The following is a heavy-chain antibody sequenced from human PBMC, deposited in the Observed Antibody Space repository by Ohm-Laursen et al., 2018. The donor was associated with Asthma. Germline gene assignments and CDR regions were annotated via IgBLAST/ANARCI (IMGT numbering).Heavy chain of an antibody. CDR2: ISGSGGST. D-gene: IGHD1-14*01. CDR1: GFTFSSYA. J-gene: IGHJ5*02. CDR3: AKEPQAEDWFDP. V-gene: IGHV3-23*01. Sequence: GSLRLSCTASGFTFSSYAMSWVRQAPGKGLEWVSAISGSGGSTYYADSVKGRFTISRDNSKNTLYLQMNSLRAEDTAVYYCAKEPQAEDWFDPWGQGTLVTVSS.